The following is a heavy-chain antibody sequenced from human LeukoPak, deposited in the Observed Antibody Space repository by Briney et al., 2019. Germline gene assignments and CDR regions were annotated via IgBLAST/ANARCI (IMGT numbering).Heavy chain of an antibody. V-gene: IGHV3-7*05. CDR2: IKETGSEK. CDR1: GFTFSAYW. D-gene: IGHD3-10*02. Sequence: GGSLRLSCAASGFTFSAYWMSWVRQAPGKGLEWVANIKETGSEKYYVDSVRGRFTISRDNAKSMLFLQLNSLRAEDTALYYCARDLHYYVAMDVWGQGTTVTVSS. CDR3: ARDLHYYVAMDV. J-gene: IGHJ6*02.